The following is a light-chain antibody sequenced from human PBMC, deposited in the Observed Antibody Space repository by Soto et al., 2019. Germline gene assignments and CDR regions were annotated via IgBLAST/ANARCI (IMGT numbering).Light chain of an antibody. CDR3: QMYNNWVGT. CDR2: GAA. CDR1: QSISSN. V-gene: IGKV3-15*01. Sequence: EIVMTQSPAILSVSPGERATLSCRANQSISSNLAWYQQKPGQAPRLLIYGAATRATGIPARFSGSGSGTDFTLTINSLQFEDFAVYYCQMYNNWVGTFGGGTKVEIK. J-gene: IGKJ4*01.